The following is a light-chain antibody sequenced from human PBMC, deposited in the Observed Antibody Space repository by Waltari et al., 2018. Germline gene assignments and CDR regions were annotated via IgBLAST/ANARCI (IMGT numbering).Light chain of an antibody. CDR2: DVT. J-gene: IGLJ1*01. Sequence: QSALTQPASVSGSPGQSITISCTGTGSDVGGYAYVSWYQHHPGKAPKLIIYDVTKRPSGVSNRFSASKSGNTASLTISGLQTEDEADYYCNSYTTSSTFLFGSGTTVTVL. CDR3: NSYTTSSTFL. V-gene: IGLV2-14*03. CDR1: GSDVGGYAY.